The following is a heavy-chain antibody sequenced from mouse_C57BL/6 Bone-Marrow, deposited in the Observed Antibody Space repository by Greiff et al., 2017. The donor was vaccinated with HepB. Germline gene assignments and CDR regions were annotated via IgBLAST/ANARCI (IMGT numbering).Heavy chain of an antibody. CDR3: ARQGRMVPSRARYYAMDY. V-gene: IGHV5-6*02. D-gene: IGHD2-10*02. CDR1: GFTFSSYG. J-gene: IGHJ4*01. Sequence: EVMLVESGGDLVKPGGSLKLSCAASGFTFSSYGMSWVRQTPDKRLEWVATISSGGSYTYYPDNVKGRFTISRDNAKNTLYLQMSSLKSEDTDRYYCARQGRMVPSRARYYAMDYWGQGTSVTVSS. CDR2: ISSGGSYT.